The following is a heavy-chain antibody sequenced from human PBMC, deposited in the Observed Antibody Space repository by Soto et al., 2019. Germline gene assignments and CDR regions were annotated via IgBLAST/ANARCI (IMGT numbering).Heavy chain of an antibody. CDR1: GYIFIGYC. D-gene: IGHD2-15*01. V-gene: IGHV5-51*01. J-gene: IGHJ4*02. CDR2: VYPRDSDT. Sequence: GESLKSSGKASGYIFIGYCIGWVRQRPGKGLEWMGIVYPRDSDTRYSPSFQGQVTISADRSTGTAFLQWRSLKASDTALYYCARPPLPGYSIHFNSWGQGTLVTVSS. CDR3: ARPPLPGYSIHFNS.